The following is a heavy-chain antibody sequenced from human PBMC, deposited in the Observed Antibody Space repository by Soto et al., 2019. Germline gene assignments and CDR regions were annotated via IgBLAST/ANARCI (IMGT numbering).Heavy chain of an antibody. CDR2: INHSGST. CDR1: GGSFSGYY. V-gene: IGHV4-34*01. J-gene: IGHJ4*02. CDR3: ARDPAMRYSYGYYFDY. Sequence: SETLSLTCAVYGGSFSGYYWSWIRQPPGKGLEWIGEINHSGSTNYNPSLKSRVTISVDTSKNQFSLKLSSVTAADTAVYYCARDPAMRYSYGYYFDYWGQGTLVTVSS. D-gene: IGHD5-18*01.